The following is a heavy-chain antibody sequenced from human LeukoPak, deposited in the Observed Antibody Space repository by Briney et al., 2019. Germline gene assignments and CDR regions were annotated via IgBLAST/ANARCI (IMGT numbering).Heavy chain of an antibody. CDR1: GYPFTAFS. J-gene: IGHJ4*02. CDR3: ARDWAHGSFDL. CDR2: INPGIFTT. Sequence: ASVKVSWKALGYPFTAFSLHWVRQAPGQGPEWMAIINPGIFTTTYAQKLQDRITVTSDTSTATVYMELRSLRLEDTAVYFCARDWAHGSFDLWGQGTLVTVSS. V-gene: IGHV1-46*01. D-gene: IGHD3-16*01.